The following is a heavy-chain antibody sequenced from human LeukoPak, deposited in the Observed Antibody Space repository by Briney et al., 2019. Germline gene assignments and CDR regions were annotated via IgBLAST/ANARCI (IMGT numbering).Heavy chain of an antibody. CDR3: ARDFDSPMAFDI. D-gene: IGHD3-9*01. CDR2: IYASGNT. J-gene: IGHJ3*02. V-gene: IGHV4-61*02. Sequence: SETLSLTCTVSGGSITTDNYYWRWIRQPAGKGLEWIGRIYASGNTNYNPSLKSRITISVDTSKNQFSLRLTSVTAADTAVYYCARDFDSPMAFDIWGQGTMVTVSS. CDR1: GGSITTDNYY.